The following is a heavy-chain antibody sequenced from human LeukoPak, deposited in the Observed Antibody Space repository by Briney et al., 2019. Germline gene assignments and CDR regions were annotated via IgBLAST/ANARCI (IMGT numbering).Heavy chain of an antibody. CDR2: IIPIFGTA. J-gene: IGHJ4*02. V-gene: IGHV1-69*01. D-gene: IGHD2-2*01. Sequence: GSSVKVSCKASGSTFSSYAISWVRQAPGQGLEWMGGIIPIFGTANYAQKFQGRVTITADESTSTAYMELSSLRSEDTAVYYCARDRYCSSTSCYYYFDYWGQGTLVTVSS. CDR1: GSTFSSYA. CDR3: ARDRYCSSTSCYYYFDY.